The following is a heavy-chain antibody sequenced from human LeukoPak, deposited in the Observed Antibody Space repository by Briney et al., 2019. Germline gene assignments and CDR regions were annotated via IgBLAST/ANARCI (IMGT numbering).Heavy chain of an antibody. CDR1: GGSINSTSNY. J-gene: IGHJ4*02. D-gene: IGHD2-2*01. CDR2: IYYSGST. V-gene: IGHV4-39*07. CDR3: ATWSYQLPGDY. Sequence: SETLSLTCTVSGGSINSTSNYWGWIRQPPGKGLEGIGSIYYSGSTSYNPSLKSRVTISVDRSKNQFSLRLSSVTAADTAVYYCATWSYQLPGDYWGQGTLVTVSS.